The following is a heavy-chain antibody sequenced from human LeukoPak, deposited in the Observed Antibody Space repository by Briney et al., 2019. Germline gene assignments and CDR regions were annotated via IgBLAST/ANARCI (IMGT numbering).Heavy chain of an antibody. CDR3: ARDCSSTSCYRAFDI. J-gene: IGHJ3*02. Sequence: ASVKVSCKASGYTFTSYAMHWVRQAPGQRLEWMGWINAGNGNTKYSQKFQGRVTITRDTSASTAYMELSSLRSEGTAVYYCARDCSSTSCYRAFDIWGQGTMVTVSS. D-gene: IGHD2-2*02. CDR2: INAGNGNT. V-gene: IGHV1-3*01. CDR1: GYTFTSYA.